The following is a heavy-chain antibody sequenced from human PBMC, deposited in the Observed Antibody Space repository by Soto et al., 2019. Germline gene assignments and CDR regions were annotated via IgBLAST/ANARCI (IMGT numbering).Heavy chain of an antibody. CDR1: GFTFSSYS. CDR2: ISSSSSYI. J-gene: IGHJ4*02. D-gene: IGHD6-13*01. V-gene: IGHV3-21*01. Sequence: EVQLVESGGGLVKPGGSLRLSCAASGFTFSSYSMNWVRQAPGKGLEWVSSISSSSSYIYYADSVKGRFTIPRDNAKNSLYLQMNSLRAEDTAVYYCARDGLSAAGFDYWGQGTLVTVSS. CDR3: ARDGLSAAGFDY.